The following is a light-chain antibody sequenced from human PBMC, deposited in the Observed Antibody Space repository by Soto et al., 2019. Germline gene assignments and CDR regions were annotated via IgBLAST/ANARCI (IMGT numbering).Light chain of an antibody. Sequence: QSALTQPPSVSAAPGQKVTISCSGSSSNIGNNYVSWYQQLPGTAPKLLIYDNNKRPSGIPDRFSGSKSGTSATLGITGLQTGDEADYYCGTWDSSLSAGGVFGTGTKVT. J-gene: IGLJ1*01. CDR1: SSNIGNNY. CDR3: GTWDSSLSAGGV. CDR2: DNN. V-gene: IGLV1-51*01.